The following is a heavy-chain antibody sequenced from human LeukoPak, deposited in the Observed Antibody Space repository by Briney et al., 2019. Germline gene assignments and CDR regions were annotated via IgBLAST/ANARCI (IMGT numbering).Heavy chain of an antibody. CDR1: GGTFSSYA. D-gene: IGHD3-3*01. J-gene: IGHJ4*02. CDR3: ARVEPYDFWSGYYNIDY. CDR2: IIPIFGTA. Sequence: GASMKVSCKASGGTFSSYAISWVRQAPGQGLEWMGGIIPIFGTANYAQKFQGRVTITADESTSTAYMELSSLRSEDTAVYYCARVEPYDFWSGYYNIDYWGQGTLVTVSS. V-gene: IGHV1-69*13.